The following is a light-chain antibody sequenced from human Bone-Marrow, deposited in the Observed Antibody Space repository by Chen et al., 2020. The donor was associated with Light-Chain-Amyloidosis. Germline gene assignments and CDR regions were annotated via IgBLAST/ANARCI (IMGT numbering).Light chain of an antibody. CDR2: DDS. Sequence: SYVLTQPSSVSVAPGQTATIACGGNNIGYTSVHWYQQPPGQAPLLVVYDDSDRPSGIPERLSGSNSGNTATLTISRVEAGDEADYYCQVWDRSSDRPVFGGGTKLTVL. CDR1: NIGYTS. CDR3: QVWDRSSDRPV. V-gene: IGLV3-21*02. J-gene: IGLJ3*02.